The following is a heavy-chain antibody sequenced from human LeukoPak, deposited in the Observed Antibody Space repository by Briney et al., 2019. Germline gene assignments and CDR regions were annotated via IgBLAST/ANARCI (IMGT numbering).Heavy chain of an antibody. CDR2: IYYSGST. Sequence: SETLSLTCTVSGGSISSSSYYWGWIRQPPGKGLEWIGSIYYSGSTYYNPSLKSRVTISVDTSKNQFSLKLSSVTAADTAVYYCAKSRGPSYDHFFDSWGQGTLVTVSS. V-gene: IGHV4-39*01. CDR3: AKSRGPSYDHFFDS. J-gene: IGHJ4*02. D-gene: IGHD3-10*01. CDR1: GGSISSSSYY.